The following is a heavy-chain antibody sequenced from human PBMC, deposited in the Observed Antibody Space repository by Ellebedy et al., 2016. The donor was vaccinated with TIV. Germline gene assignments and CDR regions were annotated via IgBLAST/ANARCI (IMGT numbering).Heavy chain of an antibody. V-gene: IGHV1-18*04. Sequence: AASVKVSCKASGYSFTTYGISWVRQAPGQGLEWMGWISAYNGNTNYAQKVHDRVTMTTDTSTSTAYMELRSLRSDDTAVYYCARDEKPYYYGSGSYWSWGQGTLVTVSS. CDR2: ISAYNGNT. CDR1: GYSFTTYG. J-gene: IGHJ5*02. D-gene: IGHD3-10*01. CDR3: ARDEKPYYYGSGSYWS.